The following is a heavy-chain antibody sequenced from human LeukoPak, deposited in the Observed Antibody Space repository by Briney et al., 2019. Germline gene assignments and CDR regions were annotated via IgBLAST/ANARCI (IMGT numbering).Heavy chain of an antibody. CDR3: ARDGGYSYAPHWYFDL. CDR1: GGSISSGSYY. Sequence: SQTLSLTCTVSGGSISSGSYYWSWIRQPAGKGLEWIGRIYTSGSTNYNPSLKSRVTISVDTSKNQFSLKLSSVTAADTAVYYCARDGGYSYAPHWYFDLWGRGTLVTVSS. J-gene: IGHJ2*01. CDR2: IYTSGST. V-gene: IGHV4-61*02. D-gene: IGHD5-18*01.